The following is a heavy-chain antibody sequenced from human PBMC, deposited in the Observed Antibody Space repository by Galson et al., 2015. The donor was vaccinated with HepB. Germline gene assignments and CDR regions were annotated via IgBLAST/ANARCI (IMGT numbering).Heavy chain of an antibody. CDR1: GFTFSSYG. CDR3: AKAGGRYQLLSWFDP. J-gene: IGHJ5*02. CDR2: ITYNGRVE. Sequence: SLRLSCAASGFTFSSYGMHWVRQAPGKGLEWVAVITYNGRVENYSDSVKDRFTISRDNSKNTLYQQMNSLRTEDTAMYYCAKAGGRYQLLSWFDPWGQGTLVTVSP. D-gene: IGHD2-2*01. V-gene: IGHV3-30*18.